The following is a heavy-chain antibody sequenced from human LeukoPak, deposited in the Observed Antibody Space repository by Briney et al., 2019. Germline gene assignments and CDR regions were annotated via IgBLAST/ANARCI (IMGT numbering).Heavy chain of an antibody. CDR3: RKDLGEPRSSGWHGVDY. J-gene: IGHJ4*02. CDR1: RFTFDDYT. D-gene: IGHD6-19*01. CDR2: SNWDGGST. V-gene: IGHV3-43*01. Sequence: GGSLRLSCAASRFTFDDYTMHWVRQAPGKGLECVSLSNWDGGSTYYADSVKGRFTISRDNSKNSLYLQMNSLRTEDTAFYYCRKDLGEPRSSGWHGVDYWGQGTLVTVSS.